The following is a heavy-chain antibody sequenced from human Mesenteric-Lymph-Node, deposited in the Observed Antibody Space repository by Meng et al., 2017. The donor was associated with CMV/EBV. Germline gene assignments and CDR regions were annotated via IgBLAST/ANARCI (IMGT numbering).Heavy chain of an antibody. CDR3: ARARANRRYFDWSGAFDI. J-gene: IGHJ3*02. CDR1: GFTFSSYD. D-gene: IGHD3-9*01. Sequence: GESLKISCAASGFTFSSYDMHWVRQATGKGLEWVSAIGTAGDTYYPGSVKGRFTISRENAKNSLYLQMNSLRAGDTAVYYCARARANRRYFDWSGAFDIWGQGTMVTVSS. V-gene: IGHV3-13*01. CDR2: IGTAGDT.